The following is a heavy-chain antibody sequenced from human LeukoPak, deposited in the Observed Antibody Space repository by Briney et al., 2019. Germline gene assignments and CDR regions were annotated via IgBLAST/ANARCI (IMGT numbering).Heavy chain of an antibody. CDR3: AGPSADSDAFDI. D-gene: IGHD2-2*01. CDR1: GYTFTSYG. Sequence: ASVKVSCNASGYTFTSYGISWVRQAPGQGLEWMGWISAYNGNTNYAQKLQGRVTMTTDTSTSTAYMELSSLRSEDTAMYYCAGPSADSDAFDIWGQGTMVTVSS. J-gene: IGHJ3*02. V-gene: IGHV1-18*01. CDR2: ISAYNGNT.